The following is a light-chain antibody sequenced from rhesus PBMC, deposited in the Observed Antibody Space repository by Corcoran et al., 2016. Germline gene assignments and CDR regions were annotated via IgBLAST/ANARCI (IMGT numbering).Light chain of an antibody. CDR3: HPESNWPLT. CDR2: DAS. J-gene: IGKJ4*01. CDR1: QNVNYN. Sequence: EIVLTQSPATLSLSPGERATLSCRASQNVNYNLAWYHHKPGRAPRLLIYDASNRATGIPDRFSGSGSGVGFTLTISSLEAEDLGVYYYHPESNWPLTFGGWTKVGIK. V-gene: IGKV3-35*01.